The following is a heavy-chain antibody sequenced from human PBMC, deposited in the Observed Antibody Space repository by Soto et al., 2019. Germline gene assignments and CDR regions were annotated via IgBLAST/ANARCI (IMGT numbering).Heavy chain of an antibody. Sequence: QVQLQESGPGLVKPSGTLSLTCAVSGGSISSSNWWSWVRQPPGKGLEWIGEIYHSGSTNYNPSLKSRVTILVDKSKNQFSLKLSSVTAADTAVYYCARDKCSGGRCYPYYYYYGMDVWGQGTTVTVSS. D-gene: IGHD2-15*01. V-gene: IGHV4-4*02. CDR3: ARDKCSGGRCYPYYYYYGMDV. CDR1: GGSISSSNW. CDR2: IYHSGST. J-gene: IGHJ6*02.